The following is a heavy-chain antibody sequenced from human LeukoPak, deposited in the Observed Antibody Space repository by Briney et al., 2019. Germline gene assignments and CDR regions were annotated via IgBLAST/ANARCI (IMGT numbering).Heavy chain of an antibody. CDR1: GYTFTSYY. CDR2: INPSGGST. V-gene: IGHV1-46*01. CDR3: ARDLSWYDFWSGYSFDY. D-gene: IGHD3-3*01. J-gene: IGHJ4*02. Sequence: ASVKVPCKASGYTFTSYYMHWVRQVPGQGLEWMGIINPSGGSTSYAQKFQGRVTMTRDTSTSTVYMELSSLRSEDTAVYYCARDLSWYDFWSGYSFDYWGQGTLVTVSS.